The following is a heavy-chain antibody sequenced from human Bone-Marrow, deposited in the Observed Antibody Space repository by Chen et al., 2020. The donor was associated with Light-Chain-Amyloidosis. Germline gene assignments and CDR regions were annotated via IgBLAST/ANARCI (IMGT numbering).Heavy chain of an antibody. Sequence: VQLVESGGGLVQPGGSLRLSCAASGFTLGTYSLTWVRQAPGKGLEWLSYISSNGNAIFYAASVRGRFTISRDNANSSLYLQMRNLRVEDTAVYYCARDSGESAADDSWGQGTLVTVSS. V-gene: IGHV3-48*01. J-gene: IGHJ4*02. CDR2: ISSNGNAI. D-gene: IGHD6-13*01. CDR3: ARDSGESAADDS. CDR1: GFTLGTYS.